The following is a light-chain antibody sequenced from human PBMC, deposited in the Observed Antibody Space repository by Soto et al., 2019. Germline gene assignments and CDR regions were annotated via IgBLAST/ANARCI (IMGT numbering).Light chain of an antibody. V-gene: IGKV3-15*01. CDR1: QSVGDN. J-gene: IGKJ1*01. Sequence: EIVMTQSPATVSVSPGERATLSCRASQSVGDNLAWYQQKPGQAPRILMYSASSRVTGVPTRISGRGSGTQFTLTISSLQSEDFAVYYCQQYNDWPRTFGQGTKVEIK. CDR3: QQYNDWPRT. CDR2: SAS.